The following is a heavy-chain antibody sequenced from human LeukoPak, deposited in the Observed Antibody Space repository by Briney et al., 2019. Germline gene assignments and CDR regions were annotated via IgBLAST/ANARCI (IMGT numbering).Heavy chain of an antibody. V-gene: IGHV2-70*11. CDR2: IDWDDDK. J-gene: IGHJ4*02. CDR1: GISLSTRGMC. CDR3: ARIRQMDDYVWGSYRPKYYFDY. D-gene: IGHD3-16*02. Sequence: SGPTLVNPTQPLTLTCTFSGISLSTRGMCVSWIRQPPGKALEWLARIDWDDDKYYSTSLKTRLTISKDTSKNQVVLTMTNMDPVDTATYYCARIRQMDDYVWGSYRPKYYFDYWGQGTLVTVSS.